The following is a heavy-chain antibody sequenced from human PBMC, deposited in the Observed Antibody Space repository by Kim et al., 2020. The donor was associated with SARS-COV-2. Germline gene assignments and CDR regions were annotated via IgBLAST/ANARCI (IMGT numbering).Heavy chain of an antibody. D-gene: IGHD6-13*01. V-gene: IGHV3-23*03. CDR1: GFTFSSYA. CDR2: IYSGGSST. CDR3: ARARRAAGYDY. Sequence: GGSLRLSCAASGFTFSSYAMSWVRQAPGKGLEWVSVIYSGGSSTYYADSVKGRFTISRDNSKNTLYLLMNSLRADDTAVYYCARARRAAGYDYWGQGTLV. J-gene: IGHJ4*02.